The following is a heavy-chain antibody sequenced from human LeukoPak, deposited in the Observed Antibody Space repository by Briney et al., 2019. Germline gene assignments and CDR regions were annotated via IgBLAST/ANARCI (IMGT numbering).Heavy chain of an antibody. CDR2: IYYSGST. CDR3: ARVQQLVPNDAFDI. D-gene: IGHD6-13*01. CDR1: GGSISSSSYY. J-gene: IGHJ3*02. V-gene: IGHV4-39*07. Sequence: PSETLSLTCTVSGGSISSSSYYWGWIRQPPGKGLEWIVSIYYSGSTYYNPSLKSRVTISVDTSKNQFSLKLSSVTAADAAVYYCARVQQLVPNDAFDIWGQGTMVTVSS.